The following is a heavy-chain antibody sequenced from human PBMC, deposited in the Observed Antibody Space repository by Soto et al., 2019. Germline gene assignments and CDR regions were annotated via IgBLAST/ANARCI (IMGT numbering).Heavy chain of an antibody. V-gene: IGHV3-21*01. J-gene: IGHJ6*02. D-gene: IGHD2-15*01. CDR2: ISPSTSHI. CDR3: SGCSGGACHQNYGMDV. Sequence: EVHLVESGGGLVKPGGSLRLSCAVSGFTFSSCTMNWVRQAPGKGLEWVSSISPSTSHIYYADSVQGRFTISRDNAKTALFLQMNSLRAEDTAVYYCSGCSGGACHQNYGMDVWGQGTTVTVSS. CDR1: GFTFSSCT.